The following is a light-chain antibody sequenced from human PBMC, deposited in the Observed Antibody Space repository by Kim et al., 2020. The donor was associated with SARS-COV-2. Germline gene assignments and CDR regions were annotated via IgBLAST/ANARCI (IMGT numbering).Light chain of an antibody. CDR3: GTWDTSLTAGV. CDR1: SSNIGNNY. Sequence: GRGVPISCSGNSSNIGNNYVSWYQQFPGTAPKLLIYDNNKRPSGIPDRFSGSKSGTSATLGITGLQTGDEADYHCGTWDTSLTAGVFGGGTKLTVL. CDR2: DNN. J-gene: IGLJ2*01. V-gene: IGLV1-51*01.